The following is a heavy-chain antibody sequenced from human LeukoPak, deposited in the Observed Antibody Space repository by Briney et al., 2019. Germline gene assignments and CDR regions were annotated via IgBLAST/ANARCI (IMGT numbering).Heavy chain of an antibody. CDR2: IIPIFGTA. Sequence: ASVTVSCKASGYTFTTFGISWVRQAPGQGLEWMGGIIPIFGTANYAQKFQGRVTITADKSTSTAYMELSSLRSEDTAVYYCARVPRTVGATTHETYYMDVWGKGTTVTVSS. V-gene: IGHV1-69*06. D-gene: IGHD1-26*01. CDR1: GYTFTTFG. CDR3: ARVPRTVGATTHETYYMDV. J-gene: IGHJ6*03.